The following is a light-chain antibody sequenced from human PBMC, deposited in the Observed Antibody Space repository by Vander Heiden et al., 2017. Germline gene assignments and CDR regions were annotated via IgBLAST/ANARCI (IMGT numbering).Light chain of an antibody. CDR1: ESVSSH. J-gene: IGKJ5*01. V-gene: IGKV3-11*01. Sequence: EIVLTQSPATLSLSPGERATLTRSASESVSSHLSWYQQKPGQGPRLLIYDASNTATGIPARVSGSGSGTDFTFTTSSREPEDVAVDYCQQRSNWPASITFGQGTRLEIK. CDR3: QQRSNWPASIT. CDR2: DAS.